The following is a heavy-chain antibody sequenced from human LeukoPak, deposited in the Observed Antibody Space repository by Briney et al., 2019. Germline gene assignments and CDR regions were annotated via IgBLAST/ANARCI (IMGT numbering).Heavy chain of an antibody. CDR1: GYTFTSYD. V-gene: IGHV1-8*03. CDR3: ARSGTRRGYFDY. D-gene: IGHD3-10*01. CDR2: MNPNSGNT. Sequence: ASVKVSCKASGYTFTSYDINWVRQATGQGLEWMGWMNPNSGNTGYAQKFQGRVTITRNTSISTAYMELSSLRSEDTAVYYCARSGTRRGYFDYWGQGTLVTVSS. J-gene: IGHJ4*02.